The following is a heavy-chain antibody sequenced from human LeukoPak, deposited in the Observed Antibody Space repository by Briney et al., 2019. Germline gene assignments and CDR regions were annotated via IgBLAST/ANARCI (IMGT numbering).Heavy chain of an antibody. V-gene: IGHV1-69*13. J-gene: IGHJ6*03. CDR1: GGTFSSYA. CDR2: TIPIFGTA. D-gene: IGHD3-3*01. CDR3: ASLPAPFWSGYPYYYYYMDV. Sequence: GASVKVSCKASGGTFSSYAISWVRQAPGQGLEWMGGTIPIFGTANYAQKFQGRVTITADESTSTAYMELSSLRSEDTAVYYCASLPAPFWSGYPYYYYYMDVWGKGATVTVSS.